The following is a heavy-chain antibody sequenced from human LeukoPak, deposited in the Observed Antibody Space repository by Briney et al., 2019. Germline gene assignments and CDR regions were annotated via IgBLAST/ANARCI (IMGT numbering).Heavy chain of an antibody. CDR1: GGSISSRSYY. Sequence: PSETLSLPCTVSGGSISSRSYYWGWVRQPPGKGLEWIGKMYYSVNTYYNASLKSRVTISVDTSKNQFSLNLISVTAADTAVYYCARSRIAAISGFDPWGQGTRVTVSS. J-gene: IGHJ5*02. CDR3: ARSRIAAISGFDP. V-gene: IGHV4-39*01. D-gene: IGHD6-13*01. CDR2: MYYSVNT.